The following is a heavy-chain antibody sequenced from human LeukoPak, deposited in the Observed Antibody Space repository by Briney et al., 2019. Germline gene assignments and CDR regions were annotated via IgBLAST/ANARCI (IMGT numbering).Heavy chain of an antibody. CDR1: GFTFSGFA. D-gene: IGHD6-13*01. J-gene: IGHJ5*01. Sequence: PGGSLRLSCAASGFTFSGFAMHWVRQAPGKGLEWVTIISYDATIKYYADSVKGRFTISRDNSRNTLYLQMNSLRTEDTAVYYCVRDRDLSSSRYNWFDFWGHGTLVTVSS. V-gene: IGHV3-30*04. CDR2: ISYDATIK. CDR3: VRDRDLSSSRYNWFDF.